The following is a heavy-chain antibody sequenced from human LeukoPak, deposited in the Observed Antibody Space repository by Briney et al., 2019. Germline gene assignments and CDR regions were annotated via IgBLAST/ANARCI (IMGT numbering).Heavy chain of an antibody. CDR2: MYYGGST. Sequence: SGTLSLTCRVSSDSISIYYWTWIRQPPGKGLEWIAYMYYGGSTSYNPSLKSRVTISLDTSKNQFSLKLSSVTAADTAVYYCANSRWRYASVDYWGQGALVTVSS. V-gene: IGHV4-59*01. CDR3: ANSRWRYASVDY. D-gene: IGHD3-16*01. CDR1: SDSISIYY. J-gene: IGHJ4*02.